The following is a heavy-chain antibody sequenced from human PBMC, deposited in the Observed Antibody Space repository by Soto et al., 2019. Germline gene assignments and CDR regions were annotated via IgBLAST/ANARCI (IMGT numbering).Heavy chain of an antibody. D-gene: IGHD2-15*01. Sequence: PXGSLELTCAASGFTLSSYALCWCRQAPGKGLDWVSGIIGSGGRTYYADSVKGRITISRDNSKNPLYLKMNSLSAEDTAVYYCAKGWDPAADYGLGVWGQGTTVTVPS. CDR2: IIGSGGRT. CDR3: AKGWDPAADYGLGV. J-gene: IGHJ6*01. CDR1: GFTLSSYA. V-gene: IGHV3-23*01.